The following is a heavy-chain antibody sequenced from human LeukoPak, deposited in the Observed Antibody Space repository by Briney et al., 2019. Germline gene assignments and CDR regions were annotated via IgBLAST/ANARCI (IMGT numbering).Heavy chain of an antibody. CDR3: ARDPSGAAGTGY. Sequence: SETPSLTCTVSGGSISSSSYYWGWIRQPPGTGLEWIGSIYYSGSTYYNPSLKSRVTISVDTSKNQFSLKLSSVTAADTAVYYCARDPSGAAGTGYWGQGTLVTVSS. CDR1: GGSISSSSYY. CDR2: IYYSGST. V-gene: IGHV4-39*07. D-gene: IGHD6-13*01. J-gene: IGHJ4*02.